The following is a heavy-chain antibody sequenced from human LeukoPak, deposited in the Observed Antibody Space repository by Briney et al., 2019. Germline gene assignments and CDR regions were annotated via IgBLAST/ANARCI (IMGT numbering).Heavy chain of an antibody. D-gene: IGHD4-17*01. CDR2: IKQDGSEK. CDR1: GFTFSSYW. J-gene: IGHJ5*02. CDR3: ARAMGDYGDFNWFDP. V-gene: IGHV3-7*04. Sequence: PGGSLRLSCAASGFTFSSYWMSWVRQAPGKGLEWVANIKQDGSEKYYVDSVKGRFTISRDNAKNSLYLQMNSLRAEDTAVYYCARAMGDYGDFNWFDPWGQGTLVTVPS.